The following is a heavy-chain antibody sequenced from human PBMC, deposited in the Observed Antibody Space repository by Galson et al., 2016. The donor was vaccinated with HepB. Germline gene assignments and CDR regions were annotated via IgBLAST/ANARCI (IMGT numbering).Heavy chain of an antibody. CDR1: GFTFRDYY. CDR2: INSGGSTI. V-gene: IGHV3-11*01. D-gene: IGHD6-25*01. J-gene: IGHJ4*02. CDR3: ARAQATAATYDF. Sequence: SLRLSCAASGFTFRDYYMSWIRQAPGKGLEWVSFINSGGSTIYYADSVKGRFTISRDNAKNSLYLQMNSLRAEDTAVYYCARAQATAATYDFWGQGTPVTVSS.